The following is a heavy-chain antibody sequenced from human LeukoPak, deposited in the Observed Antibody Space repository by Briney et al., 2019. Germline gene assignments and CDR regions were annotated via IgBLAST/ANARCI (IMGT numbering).Heavy chain of an antibody. Sequence: LPGRSLRLSCAASGFTFSSYGMHWVRQAPGKGLEWVAVISSDGRNTCYADSVKGRFTISRDNSKNTLYLQMNSLRGEDTAVYYCAKPVSVDTAMVPCDYWGQGTLVTVSS. CDR3: AKPVSVDTAMVPCDY. CDR2: ISSDGRNT. CDR1: GFTFSSYG. J-gene: IGHJ4*02. V-gene: IGHV3-30*18. D-gene: IGHD5-18*01.